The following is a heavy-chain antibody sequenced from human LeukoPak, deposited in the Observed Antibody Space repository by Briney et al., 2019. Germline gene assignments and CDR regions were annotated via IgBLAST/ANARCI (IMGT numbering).Heavy chain of an antibody. J-gene: IGHJ4*02. Sequence: TSETLSLTCTVSGYSISNNFYWAWIRQPPGKGLEWIGTMYHSGSTNYNQSLKSRVTISVDTSKDQFSLKLSSVTAADTAVYFCARGFRGDNFDYWGQGTLVTVSS. CDR1: GYSISNNFY. CDR2: MYHSGST. CDR3: ARGFRGDNFDY. V-gene: IGHV4-38-2*02. D-gene: IGHD7-27*01.